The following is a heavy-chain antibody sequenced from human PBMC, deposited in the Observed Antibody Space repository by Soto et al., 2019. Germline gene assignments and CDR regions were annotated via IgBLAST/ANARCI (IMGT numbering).Heavy chain of an antibody. D-gene: IGHD3-10*01. J-gene: IGHJ3*02. V-gene: IGHV3-23*01. CDR2: ISDGGDLT. CDR1: GFAFTGHP. CDR3: ARRVIGSSRAFDI. Sequence: VQLLESGGGLAQPGGSLRLSCAASGFAFTGHPMSWVRQAPEKGREWVAGISDGGDLTYNADSVKGRFTISRDNSRNTLYLQMNSLRAEDTAVYYCARRVIGSSRAFDIWGQGTMVTVSS.